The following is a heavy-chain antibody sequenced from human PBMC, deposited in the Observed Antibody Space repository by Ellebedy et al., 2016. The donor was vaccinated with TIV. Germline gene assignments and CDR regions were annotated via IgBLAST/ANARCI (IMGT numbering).Heavy chain of an antibody. D-gene: IGHD1-26*01. Sequence: GESLKISXAASGFTFSGYWMHWVRQAPGKGLEWVGNIKQDASETLYVDSVKGRFTISRDNARNSLYLQINDLRAEDTAVYYCAGSWGWRHEYWGQGTLVTVSS. CDR1: GFTFSGYW. J-gene: IGHJ4*02. CDR3: AGSWGWRHEY. CDR2: IKQDASET. V-gene: IGHV3-7*01.